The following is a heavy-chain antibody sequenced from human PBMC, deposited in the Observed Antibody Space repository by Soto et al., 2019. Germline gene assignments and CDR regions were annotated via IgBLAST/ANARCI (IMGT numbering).Heavy chain of an antibody. CDR3: SQMGGCGETVARFDP. CDR1: GFTFSSYS. Sequence: EVQLVESGGGLVQPGGSLRLSCAASGFTFSSYSMNWVRQAPGKGLEWVSYISSSSSTIYYADSVKGRFTISRDNAKNSLYLKMNSLRAEDTAVYYCSQMGGCGETVARFDPWGQGTLVTVSS. V-gene: IGHV3-48*01. D-gene: IGHD3-16*01. CDR2: ISSSSSTI. J-gene: IGHJ5*02.